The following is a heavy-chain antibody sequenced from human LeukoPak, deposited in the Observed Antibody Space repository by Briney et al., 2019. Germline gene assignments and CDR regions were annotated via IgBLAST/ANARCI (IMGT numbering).Heavy chain of an antibody. V-gene: IGHV1-69*04. D-gene: IGHD6-13*01. CDR2: IIPILGIA. Sequence: SVKVSCKASGGTFSSYAISWVRQAPGQGLEWMGRIIPILGIANYAQKFQGRVTITADKSTSTAYMELSSLRSEDTAVYYCARAEQQLDYYYGMDVWGQGTLVTVSS. J-gene: IGHJ6*02. CDR1: GGTFSSYA. CDR3: ARAEQQLDYYYGMDV.